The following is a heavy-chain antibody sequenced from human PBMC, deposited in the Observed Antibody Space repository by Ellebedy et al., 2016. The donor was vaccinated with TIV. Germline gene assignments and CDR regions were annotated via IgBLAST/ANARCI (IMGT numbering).Heavy chain of an antibody. V-gene: IGHV3-11*01. CDR2: ISNGGLTV. CDR1: GFDFSYYY. J-gene: IGHJ5*02. CDR3: ARGYGSGSDPWFDP. D-gene: IGHD3-10*01. Sequence: GGSLRLSCAASGFDFSYYYMSWIRQAPGKGLEWISYISNGGLTVFYADSVKGRFTISRANAKNSLYLQMNSLRAEDTAVYYCARGYGSGSDPWFDPWGQGTLVTVSS.